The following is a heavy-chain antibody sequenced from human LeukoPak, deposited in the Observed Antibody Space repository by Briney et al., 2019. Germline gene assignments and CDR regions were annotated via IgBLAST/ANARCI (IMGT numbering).Heavy chain of an antibody. D-gene: IGHD4-17*01. J-gene: IGHJ4*02. CDR1: GYSFTGYY. CDR3: ARDYGDFLFDY. Sequence: ASVKVSCKASGYSFTGYYIHWVRQAPGQGLEWMGWINPNSGTTNYAQNFQGRVTMTRDTSISTAYMELSRLRSDDSAVYYCARDYGDFLFDYWGQGTLVTVSS. V-gene: IGHV1-2*02. CDR2: INPNSGTT.